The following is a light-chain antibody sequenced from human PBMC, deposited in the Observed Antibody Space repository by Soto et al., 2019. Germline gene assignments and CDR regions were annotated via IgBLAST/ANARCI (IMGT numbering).Light chain of an antibody. CDR1: QSISNR. CDR2: GAS. Sequence: EIVMTQSPVTLSVSPGERATLSCRASQSISNRLAWYQQKPGQAPRLLIYGASTRATGIPARFSGSGSGTEFTLTISSLQSEDFAVHYCQQYNNWPPRTFGQGTKLEIK. J-gene: IGKJ2*01. CDR3: QQYNNWPPRT. V-gene: IGKV3-15*01.